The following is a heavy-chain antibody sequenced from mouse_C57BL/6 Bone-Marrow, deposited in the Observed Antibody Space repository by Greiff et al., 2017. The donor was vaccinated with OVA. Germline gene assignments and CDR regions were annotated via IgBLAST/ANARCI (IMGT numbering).Heavy chain of an antibody. J-gene: IGHJ2*01. V-gene: IGHV1-54*01. CDR1: GYAFTNYL. Sequence: VQLQQSGAELVRPGTSVKVSCKASGYAFTNYLIEWVKQRPGPGLEWIGVINPGSGGTNYNEKFKGKATLTADQSSSTAYMQLSSLTSKDTAVYFGAFATVPRRSLGYWGQGTTLTVSS. D-gene: IGHD1-1*01. CDR3: AFATVPRRSLGY. CDR2: INPGSGGT.